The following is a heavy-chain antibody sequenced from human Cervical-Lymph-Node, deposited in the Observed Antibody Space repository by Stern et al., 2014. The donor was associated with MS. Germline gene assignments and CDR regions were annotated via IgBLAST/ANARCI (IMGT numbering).Heavy chain of an antibody. CDR1: GFTFSNYV. V-gene: IGHV3-23*04. J-gene: IGHJ4*02. Sequence: EVQLVESGGGLVQPGGSLRLSCAASGFTFSNYVMSWVRQAPGKGLEWVSGISGSGGNAYYAASVRGRFTISRDNSKNTLYLQMKSLRAEEAAIYYCAKNVWTQLWDFEYWGQGTLVTVSS. D-gene: IGHD5-18*01. CDR3: AKNVWTQLWDFEY. CDR2: ISGSGGNA.